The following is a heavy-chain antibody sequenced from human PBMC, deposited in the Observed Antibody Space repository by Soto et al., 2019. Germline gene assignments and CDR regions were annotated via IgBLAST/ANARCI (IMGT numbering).Heavy chain of an antibody. CDR1: GGSISSRSYY. CDR2: IYYSGST. Sequence: PSETLSLTCTVSGGSISSRSYYWGWIRQPPGKGLEGIGTIYYSGSTYYNPSLKSRVTISVDTSKNQFSLKLSSVTAADTAVYYCRVWDGDASFYYYYGMDVWGQGTTVT. V-gene: IGHV4-39*01. D-gene: IGHD4-17*01. J-gene: IGHJ6*02. CDR3: RVWDGDASFYYYYGMDV.